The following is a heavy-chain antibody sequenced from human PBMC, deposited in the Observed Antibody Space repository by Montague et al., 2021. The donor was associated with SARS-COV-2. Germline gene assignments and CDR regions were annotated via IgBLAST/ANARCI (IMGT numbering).Heavy chain of an antibody. CDR2: IYGCGIST. Sequence: SLRLSCAASGFTFYNYAMSWVRQAPDKGLEWVAVIYGCGISTYYTHSLNGRFTIFRDNSKDTLYLDMNSLRAEDTAVYYCVSRYSLSPSYYGLDVWGQGTTLTVS. V-gene: IGHV3-23*03. CDR1: GFTFYNYA. D-gene: IGHD5-18*01. CDR3: VSRYSLSPSYYGLDV. J-gene: IGHJ6*02.